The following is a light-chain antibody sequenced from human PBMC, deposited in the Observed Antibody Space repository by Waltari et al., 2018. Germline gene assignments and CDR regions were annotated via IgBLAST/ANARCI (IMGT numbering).Light chain of an antibody. CDR3: QQYGSSPPLT. CDR1: QSVSSGY. CDR2: GAS. J-gene: IGKJ4*01. Sequence: EIVLTQSPGTLSLSPGERATPSCRAGQSVSSGYLAWYQQKHGQAPRLLIDGASSRATGIPDRVSGSGSGTDFTLTINRLEPEDSGVYYCQQYGSSPPLTFGGGTKVEI. V-gene: IGKV3-20*01.